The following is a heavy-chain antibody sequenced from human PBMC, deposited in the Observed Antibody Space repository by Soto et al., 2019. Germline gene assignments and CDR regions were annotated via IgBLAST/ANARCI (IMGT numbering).Heavy chain of an antibody. D-gene: IGHD3-22*01. CDR1: GFTFSSYG. Sequence: QVQLVESGGGVVQPGRSLRLSCAASGFTFSSYGMHWVRQAPGKGLEWVAVISYDGSNKYYADSVKGRFTISRDNSKNXXYLQMNSLRAEDTAVYYCAKDQYRGPGYYDSSGRRWGQGTLVTVSS. CDR2: ISYDGSNK. V-gene: IGHV3-30*18. J-gene: IGHJ4*02. CDR3: AKDQYRGPGYYDSSGRR.